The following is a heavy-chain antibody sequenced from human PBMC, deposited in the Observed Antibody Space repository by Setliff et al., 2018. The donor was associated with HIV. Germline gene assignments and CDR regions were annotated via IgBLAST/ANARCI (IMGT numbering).Heavy chain of an antibody. V-gene: IGHV4-59*01. J-gene: IGHJ6*03. CDR3: ARGDGTKYYYYYYMDV. D-gene: IGHD1-7*01. CDR1: GDSIRGYY. CDR2: IYTSGST. Sequence: SETLSLTCTVSGDSIRGYYWSWIRQPPGKGLEWIGYIYTSGSTNYNPSLKSRVTISVDTSKNQFSLKLTSVTAADTAVYYCARGDGTKYYYYYYMDVWGKGTTVTVSS.